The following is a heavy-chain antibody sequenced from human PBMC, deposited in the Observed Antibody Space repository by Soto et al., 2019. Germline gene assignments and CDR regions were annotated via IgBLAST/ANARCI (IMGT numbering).Heavy chain of an antibody. CDR3: AREPAMLLKYSSSWRFDY. Sequence: GASVKVSCKASGYTFTSYGISWVRQAPGQGLEWMGWISAYNGNTNYAQKLQGRVTMTTDTSTSTAYMELRSLRSDDTAVYYCAREPAMLLKYSSSWRFDYWGQGTLVTVSS. V-gene: IGHV1-18*01. CDR2: ISAYNGNT. J-gene: IGHJ4*02. D-gene: IGHD6-13*01. CDR1: GYTFTSYG.